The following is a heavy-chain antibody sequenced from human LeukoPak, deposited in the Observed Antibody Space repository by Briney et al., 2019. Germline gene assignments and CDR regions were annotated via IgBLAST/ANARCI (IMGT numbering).Heavy chain of an antibody. CDR2: ISRTGNSI. D-gene: IGHD6-13*01. V-gene: IGHV3-48*03. CDR3: ARGSYSSKWYVYY. Sequence: GGSLRLSCAASRFTLSSYEMNWVRLAPGKGLEWISYISRTGNSIYYADSVKGRFTISRDSAKNSLYLQMNGLRAEDAAVYSCARGSYSSKWYVYYWGQGTLVTVAS. J-gene: IGHJ4*02. CDR1: RFTLSSYE.